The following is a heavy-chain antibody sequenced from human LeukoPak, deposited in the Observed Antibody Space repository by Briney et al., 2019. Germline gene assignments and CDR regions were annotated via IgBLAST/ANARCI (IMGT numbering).Heavy chain of an antibody. V-gene: IGHV4-61*01. CDR1: GDSVNSGTYY. D-gene: IGHD3-3*01. CDR3: ARAGRDFWSGYSPFDY. J-gene: IGHJ4*02. Sequence: SETLSLTCSVSGDSVNSGTYYWSWIRQPPGKGLEWIGYIYYSGNTNYNPSLKSRVTISVDTSKNQFSLKLSSVTAADTAVYYCARAGRDFWSGYSPFDYWGQGTLVTVSS. CDR2: IYYSGNT.